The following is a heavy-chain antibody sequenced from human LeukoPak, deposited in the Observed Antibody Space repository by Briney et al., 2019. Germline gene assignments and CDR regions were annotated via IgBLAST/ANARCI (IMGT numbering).Heavy chain of an antibody. CDR3: ARVYQSAEYYFDY. V-gene: IGHV4-59*01. D-gene: IGHD2-2*01. CDR2: IYYTGSA. J-gene: IGHJ4*02. CDR1: GRSIDSYY. Sequence: PSETLSLTCTVSGRSIDSYYWRWIRQPPAKGLEWIGYIYYTGSAEYHPSLKSRVTISLDTSKNQFSLKLTSVTAADTAVYYCARVYQSAEYYFDYWGQGNLVSVSS.